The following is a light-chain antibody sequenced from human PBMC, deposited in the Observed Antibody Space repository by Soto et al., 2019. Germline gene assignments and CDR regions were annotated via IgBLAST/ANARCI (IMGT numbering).Light chain of an antibody. CDR3: LSADSSGTHVI. CDR2: KDS. Sequence: SYELTQPPSVSVSLGQMARITCSGESLPKKYPYWYQQKQGQFPVLVIYKDSERPSGIPERFSGSRSGTIVTLTISGVQAEDEADYYCLSADSSGTHVIFGGGTKVTVL. CDR1: SLPKKY. J-gene: IGLJ2*01. V-gene: IGLV3-16*01.